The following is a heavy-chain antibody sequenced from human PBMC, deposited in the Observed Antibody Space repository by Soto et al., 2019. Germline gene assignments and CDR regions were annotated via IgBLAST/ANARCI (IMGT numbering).Heavy chain of an antibody. Sequence: AASVKVSCKASGGTFSSYTISWVRQAPGQGLEWMGRIIPILGIANYAQKFQGRVTITADKSTSTAYMELSSLRSEDTAVYYCASWDLGYCSSTSCYSGAFDIWGQGTMVTVSS. CDR3: ASWDLGYCSSTSCYSGAFDI. CDR2: IIPILGIA. J-gene: IGHJ3*02. V-gene: IGHV1-69*02. CDR1: GGTFSSYT. D-gene: IGHD2-2*01.